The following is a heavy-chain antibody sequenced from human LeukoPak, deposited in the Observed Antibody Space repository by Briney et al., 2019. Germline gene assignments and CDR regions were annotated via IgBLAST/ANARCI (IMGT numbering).Heavy chain of an antibody. CDR2: IYTSGST. CDR1: GGSISSYY. Sequence: SETLSLTCTVSGGSISSYYWSWIRQPAGKGLEWIGRIYTSGSTNYNPSLKSRVTMSVDTSKNQFSLRLSSVTAADTAVYYCARDRYGSGSYNYFDYWGQGTLVTVSS. D-gene: IGHD3-10*01. V-gene: IGHV4-4*07. CDR3: ARDRYGSGSYNYFDY. J-gene: IGHJ4*02.